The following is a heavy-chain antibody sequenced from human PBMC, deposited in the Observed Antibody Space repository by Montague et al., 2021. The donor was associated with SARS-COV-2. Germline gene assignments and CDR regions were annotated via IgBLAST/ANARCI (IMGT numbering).Heavy chain of an antibody. Sequence: SETRSLTCSVSGVSVSGYFWTWIRQPPGKGLEWIGYIFYTGSANYNPSLKSRVTISVDTSNNQFSLKLKSMSAADTAVYYCARVGNYLGVYWGQGILVTVSS. CDR2: IFYTGSA. CDR1: GVSVSGYF. V-gene: IGHV4-59*02. D-gene: IGHD3-10*01. CDR3: ARVGNYLGVY. J-gene: IGHJ4*02.